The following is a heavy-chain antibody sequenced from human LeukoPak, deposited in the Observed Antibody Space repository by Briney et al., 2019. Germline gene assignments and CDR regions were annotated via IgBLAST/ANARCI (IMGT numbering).Heavy chain of an antibody. CDR2: ISSSSSYI. CDR1: GFTFSSYN. CDR3: ARDESSDY. V-gene: IGHV3-21*01. Sequence: GGSLRLSCAVSGFTFSSYNMNRVRQAPGKRLEWVSSISSSSSYIYYADSVKGRFTISRDNAKNSLYLQMNSLRAEDTAVYYCARDESSDYWGQGTLVTVSS. J-gene: IGHJ4*02.